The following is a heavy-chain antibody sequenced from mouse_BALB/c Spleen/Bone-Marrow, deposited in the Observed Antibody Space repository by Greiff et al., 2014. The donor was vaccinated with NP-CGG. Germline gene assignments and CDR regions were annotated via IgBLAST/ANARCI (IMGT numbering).Heavy chain of an antibody. V-gene: IGHV5-6-4*01. CDR3: TRDLYDGYSYYAMDY. CDR2: ISRGGSYT. D-gene: IGHD2-3*01. CDR1: GFTFSSYT. J-gene: IGHJ4*01. Sequence: EVQLQQSGGSLVKPGGSLKLSCAASGFTFSSYTMSWVRQTPEKRLEWVATISRGGSYTYYPDSVKGRFTISRDNAKNTLYLQMSSLKSEDTAMYYCTRDLYDGYSYYAMDYWGQGTSVTVSS.